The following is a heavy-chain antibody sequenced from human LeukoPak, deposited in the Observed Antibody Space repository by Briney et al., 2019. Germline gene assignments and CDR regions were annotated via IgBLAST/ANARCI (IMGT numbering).Heavy chain of an antibody. CDR3: ARVDIAVVPSTTLDY. CDR2: INYSGTT. D-gene: IGHD2-2*01. V-gene: IGHV4-34*01. CDR1: GGSFSGCY. Sequence: PSETLSLTCAVYGGSFSGCYWCWIRQPPGQGLEWIGGINYSGTTYYNPSLKSRITISVDTSKNQFSLKLSSVTAADTAMYHCARVDIAVVPSTTLDYWGQGTLVIVSS. J-gene: IGHJ4*02.